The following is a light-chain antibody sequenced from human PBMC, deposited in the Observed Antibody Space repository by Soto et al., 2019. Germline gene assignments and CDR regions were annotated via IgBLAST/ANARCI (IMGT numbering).Light chain of an antibody. J-gene: IGKJ1*01. Sequence: DIQMTQSPSTLSASVEDRVTITCRASQSISWYLAWYQQKPGKAPKLLIYDASRLKSGVPSRFSGSGSGTELTLTISRLQPDDFATYYCQQYDSYSSWTFGQGTKVEVK. CDR3: QQYDSYSSWT. V-gene: IGKV1-5*01. CDR1: QSISWY. CDR2: DAS.